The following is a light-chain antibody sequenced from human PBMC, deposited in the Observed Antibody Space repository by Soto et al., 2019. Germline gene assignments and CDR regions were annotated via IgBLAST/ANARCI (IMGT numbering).Light chain of an antibody. J-gene: IGKJ4*01. CDR1: QSVSSN. V-gene: IGKV3-11*01. CDR3: HQPSNWPRT. CDR2: DAS. Sequence: VLTQYQATIALSPGERATLSCRASQSVSSNLAWYQQKPGQAPRLLIFDASNRATGIPVRFSGSGSGTDFTLTISSRQPEDFAVYYCHQPSNWPRTVGGGTKVDIK.